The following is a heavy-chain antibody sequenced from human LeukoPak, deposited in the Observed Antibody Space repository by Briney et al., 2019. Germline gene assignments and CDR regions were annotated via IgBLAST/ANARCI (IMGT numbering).Heavy chain of an antibody. Sequence: ASVKVSCKTSGVTFSSYAISWVRQAPGQGLEWMGRIIPILGIANYAQKFQGRVTITADKSTTTAYMVLTTMTSDDTAVYYCARDGQIRVYYYMDVWGKGTTVTVSS. CDR1: GVTFSSYA. J-gene: IGHJ6*03. CDR2: IIPILGIA. CDR3: ARDGQIRVYYYMDV. V-gene: IGHV1-69*04.